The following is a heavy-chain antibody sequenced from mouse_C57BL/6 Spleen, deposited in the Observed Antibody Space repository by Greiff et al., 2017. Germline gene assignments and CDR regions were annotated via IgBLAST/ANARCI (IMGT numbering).Heavy chain of an antibody. D-gene: IGHD2-1*01. CDR2: IWGDGST. CDR3: AKPERLESTMVISYAMDY. V-gene: IGHV2-3*01. Sequence: VMLVESGPGLVAPSQSLSITCTVSGFSLTSYGVSWVRQPPGKGLEWLGVIWGDGSTNYHSALISRLSISKDNSKSQGVLKLNSLQTDDTATYYCAKPERLESTMVISYAMDYWGQGTSVTVSS. CDR1: GFSLTSYG. J-gene: IGHJ4*01.